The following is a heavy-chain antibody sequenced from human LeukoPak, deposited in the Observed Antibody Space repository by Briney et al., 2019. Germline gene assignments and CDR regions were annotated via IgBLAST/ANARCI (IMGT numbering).Heavy chain of an antibody. D-gene: IGHD6-6*01. Sequence: ASVKVSCEAYGYTGYTFTSYDMHWVRQAPGQGLEWMGIINPTGGYTTYAQKFQGRVTMTRDTSTSTVYMELSSLRSEDTAVYYCVRDRGSSSSNWFDPWGQGTLVTVSS. CDR2: INPTGGYT. V-gene: IGHV1-46*03. J-gene: IGHJ5*02. CDR1: GYTFTSYD. CDR3: VRDRGSSSSNWFDP.